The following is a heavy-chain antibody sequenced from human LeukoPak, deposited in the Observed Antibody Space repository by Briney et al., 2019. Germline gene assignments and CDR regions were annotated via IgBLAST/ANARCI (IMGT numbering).Heavy chain of an antibody. CDR2: INHSGTT. D-gene: IGHD5-18*01. CDR3: ARVREYDTYGYYY. V-gene: IGHV4-34*01. J-gene: IGHJ4*02. Sequence: ASETLSLTCAVYGGSFSGYYWTWIRQPPGKGLEWIGEINHSGTTNYNPSLTSRVTISVDTSRNQFSLRLSSVTAADTAVYYCARVREYDTYGYYYWGQGTLVTVSS. CDR1: GGSFSGYY.